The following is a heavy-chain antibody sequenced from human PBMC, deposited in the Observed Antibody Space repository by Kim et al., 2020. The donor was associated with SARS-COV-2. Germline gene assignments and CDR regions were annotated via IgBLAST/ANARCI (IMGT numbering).Heavy chain of an antibody. CDR2: ISNSIDYT. Sequence: GGSLRLSCTASGFSFGDYYMSWIRQTPGKGLEWLSYISNSIDYTKYADSVKGRFTISRDNAKNSLYLQMNSLRAEDTAVYYCARVRHGPSGSYYCHHWG. CDR1: GFSFGDYY. D-gene: IGHD1-26*01. J-gene: IGHJ1*01. V-gene: IGHV3-11*05. CDR3: ARVRHGPSGSYYCHH.